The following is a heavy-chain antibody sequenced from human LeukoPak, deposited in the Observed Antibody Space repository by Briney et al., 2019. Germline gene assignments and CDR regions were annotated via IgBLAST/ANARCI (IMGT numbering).Heavy chain of an antibody. CDR1: GFTFSSYG. CDR3: AKDPGYYYDSSGYSNGYYFDY. D-gene: IGHD3-22*01. V-gene: IGHV3-30*18. Sequence: PGGSLRLSCAASGFTFSSYGMHWVRQAPGKGLEWVAVISYDGSNKYYADSVKGRFTISRDNSKNTLYLQMNSLRAEDTAVYYCAKDPGYYYDSSGYSNGYYFDYWGQGTLVTVSS. J-gene: IGHJ4*02. CDR2: ISYDGSNK.